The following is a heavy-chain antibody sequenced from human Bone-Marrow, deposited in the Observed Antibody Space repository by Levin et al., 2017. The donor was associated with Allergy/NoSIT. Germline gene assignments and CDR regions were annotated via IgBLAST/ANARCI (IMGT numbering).Heavy chain of an antibody. J-gene: IGHJ3*02. CDR2: IGTSTSTI. Sequence: GGSLRLSCAASGLAFSTYTMNWVRQAPGRGLEWVSYIGTSTSTIYYADSVKGRFTISRDNAKNSLYLQMNSLRDEDTALYYCARDLNRAFDIWGQGTMVTVSS. V-gene: IGHV3-48*02. CDR1: GLAFSTYT. CDR3: ARDLNRAFDI.